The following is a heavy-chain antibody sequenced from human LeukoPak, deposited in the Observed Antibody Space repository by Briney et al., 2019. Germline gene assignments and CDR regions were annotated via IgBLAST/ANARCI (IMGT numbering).Heavy chain of an antibody. CDR1: GFTFSSYW. CDR2: IKQDGSEK. CDR3: ARGHSSSWRWFDP. D-gene: IGHD6-13*01. V-gene: IGHV3-7*01. J-gene: IGHJ5*02. Sequence: HPGGSLRLSCAASGFTFSSYWMSWVRQAPGKGLEWVANIKQDGSEKYYVDSVKGRFTISRENAKNSLYLQMNSLRAGDTAVYYCARGHSSSWRWFDPWGQGTLATVSS.